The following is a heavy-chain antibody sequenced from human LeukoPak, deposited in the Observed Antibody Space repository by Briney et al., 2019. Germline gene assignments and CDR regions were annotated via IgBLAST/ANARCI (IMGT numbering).Heavy chain of an antibody. CDR1: GFTVSSNY. D-gene: IGHD3-16*02. CDR3: ARGPFEGLVAERKDF. J-gene: IGHJ4*02. CDR2: ITGSGSYI. Sequence: GGSLRLSCAASGFTVSSNYMNWVRQAPGKGLEWVSSITGSGSYIYYADSVQGRFTISRDNAQNSLYLQMNSLRAEDTAVYYCARGPFEGLVAERKDFWGQGTLVTVSS. V-gene: IGHV3-21*01.